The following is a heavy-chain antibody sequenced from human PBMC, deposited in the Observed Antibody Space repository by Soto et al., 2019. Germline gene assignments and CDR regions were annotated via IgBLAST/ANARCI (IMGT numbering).Heavy chain of an antibody. Sequence: SVNVSCKASGFTFTSSAVQWVRQARGQRLEWIGWIVVGSGNTNYAQKFQERVTITRDMSTSTAYMELSSLRSEDTAVYYCAAKYDFWSGYYTRAFDIWGQGTMVTVSS. J-gene: IGHJ3*02. CDR2: IVVGSGNT. CDR3: AAKYDFWSGYYTRAFDI. V-gene: IGHV1-58*01. CDR1: GFTFTSSA. D-gene: IGHD3-3*01.